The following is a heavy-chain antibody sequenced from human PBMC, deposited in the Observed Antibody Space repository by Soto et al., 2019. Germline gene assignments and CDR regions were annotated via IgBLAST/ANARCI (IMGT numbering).Heavy chain of an antibody. J-gene: IGHJ6*02. Sequence: EVQLVESGGGLVKPGGSLRLSCAASGFTFSNAWMSWVRQAPGKGLEWVGRIKSKTDGGTTDYAAPVKGRFTISRDDSKNTLYLQMNSLKTEDTAVYYCTTDKYCSSTSCSYYYYGMDVWGQGTTVTVSS. V-gene: IGHV3-15*01. CDR3: TTDKYCSSTSCSYYYYGMDV. CDR1: GFTFSNAW. D-gene: IGHD2-2*01. CDR2: IKSKTDGGTT.